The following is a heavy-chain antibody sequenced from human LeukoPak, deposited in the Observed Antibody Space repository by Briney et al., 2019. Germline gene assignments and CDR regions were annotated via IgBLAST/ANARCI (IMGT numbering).Heavy chain of an antibody. D-gene: IGHD2-2*01. CDR1: GYTFTGYY. CDR3: ARGTRYCSSTSCYHNWFDP. Sequence: ASVKVSCKASGYTFTGYYMHWVRQATGQGLEWMGWMNPNSGNTGYAQKFQGRVTITRNTSISTAYMELSSLRSEDTAVYYCARGTRYCSSTSCYHNWFDPWGQGTLVTVSS. V-gene: IGHV1-8*03. CDR2: MNPNSGNT. J-gene: IGHJ5*02.